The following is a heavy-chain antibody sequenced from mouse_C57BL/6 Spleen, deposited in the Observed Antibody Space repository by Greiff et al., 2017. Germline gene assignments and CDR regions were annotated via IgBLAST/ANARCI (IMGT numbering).Heavy chain of an antibody. CDR2: IHPNSGST. CDR1: GYTFTSYW. CDR3: ARHYYGSSPLWYFDV. J-gene: IGHJ1*03. D-gene: IGHD1-1*01. V-gene: IGHV1-64*01. Sequence: VKLQQPGAELVKPGASVKLSCKASGYTFTSYWMHWVKQRPGQGLEWIGMIHPNSGSTNYNEKFKSKATLTVDKSSSTAYMQLSSLTSEDSAVYYCARHYYGSSPLWYFDVWGTGTTVTVSS.